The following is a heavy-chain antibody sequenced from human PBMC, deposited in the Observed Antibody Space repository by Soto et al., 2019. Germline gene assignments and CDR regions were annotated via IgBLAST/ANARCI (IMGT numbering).Heavy chain of an antibody. V-gene: IGHV1-3*01. J-gene: IGHJ4*02. D-gene: IGHD6-19*01. CDR1: GYTFTSYA. CDR2: INAGNGNT. CDR3: ARDLEYSSGWYYFDY. Sequence: GESLKISCKASGYTFTSYAMHWVRQAPGQRLEWMGWINAGNGNTKYSQKFQGRVTITRDTSASTAYMELSSLRSEDTAVYYCARDLEYSSGWYYFDYWGQGTLVTVSS.